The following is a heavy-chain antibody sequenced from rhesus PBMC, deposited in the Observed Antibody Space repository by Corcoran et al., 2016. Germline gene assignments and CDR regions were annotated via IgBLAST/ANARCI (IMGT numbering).Heavy chain of an antibody. D-gene: IGHD5-24*01. CDR3: ARATAGTVKVVDY. CDR1: GGSISDSYR. J-gene: IGHJ4*01. CDR2: IYGSSTST. Sequence: QLQLQESGPGLVKPSETLSLTCAVSGGSISDSYRWSWIRQPPGKGLEWIGLIYGSSTSTNYNPSLNSRVTISKDTSKNQFSLKLSSVTAADTAVYYCARATAGTVKVVDYWGQGVLVTVSS. V-gene: IGHV4S18*01.